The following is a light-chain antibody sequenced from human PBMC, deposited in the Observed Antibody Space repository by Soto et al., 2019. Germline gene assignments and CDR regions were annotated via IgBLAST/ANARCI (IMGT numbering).Light chain of an antibody. Sequence: QFVLTQAPSGSGTPGQRVTISCSGSRSNIGNNAVSWYQQLPGTAPKLLIYNNNQRPSGVPDRFSGSKSGTSASLAISGLQSEDEADYYCASWDDSLNARGVFGGGTKLTVL. J-gene: IGLJ3*02. CDR3: ASWDDSLNARGV. V-gene: IGLV1-44*01. CDR2: NNN. CDR1: RSNIGNNA.